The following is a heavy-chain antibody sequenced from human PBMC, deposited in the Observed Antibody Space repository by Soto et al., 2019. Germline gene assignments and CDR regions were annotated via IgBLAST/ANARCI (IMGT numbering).Heavy chain of an antibody. CDR2: MWYDSTNE. V-gene: IGHV3-33*01. J-gene: IGHJ6*02. Sequence: QVQLVESGGGVVQPGRSLRLSCAASGFTFSSYGMHWFRQAPGKGLEWVAVMWYDSTNEYYADSVKGRFTISRDNSKNTLYLQMDSLRAEDTAVYYCARSPGDYGMDVWGQGTTVTVSS. CDR3: ARSPGDYGMDV. CDR1: GFTFSSYG.